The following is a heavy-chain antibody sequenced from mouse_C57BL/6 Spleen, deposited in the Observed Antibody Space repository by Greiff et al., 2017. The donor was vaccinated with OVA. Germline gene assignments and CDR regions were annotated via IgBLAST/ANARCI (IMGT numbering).Heavy chain of an antibody. J-gene: IGHJ3*01. CDR2: IRLKSDNYAT. CDR1: GFTFSNYW. CDR3: TGGGLLRGCAY. D-gene: IGHD1-1*01. V-gene: IGHV6-3*01. Sequence: EVQGVESGGGLVQPGGSMKLSCVASGFTFSNYWMNWVRQSPEKGLEWVAQIRLKSDNYATHYAESVKGRFTISRDDSKSSVYLQMNNLRAEDTGIYYCTGGGLLRGCAYWGQGTLVTVSA.